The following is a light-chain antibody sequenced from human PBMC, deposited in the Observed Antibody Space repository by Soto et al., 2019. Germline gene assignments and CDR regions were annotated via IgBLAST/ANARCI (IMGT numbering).Light chain of an antibody. J-gene: IGLJ2*01. V-gene: IGLV2-18*02. CDR3: SSYTGSSTLVV. Sequence: QSALTQPPSVSGSPGQSVSISCTGISSDVGRYNHVSWYQQPPGTAPKLMIYDVSNRPSGVPDRFSGSKSGNTASLTISGLQAEDEAEYYCSSYTGSSTLVVFGGGTKLTVL. CDR2: DVS. CDR1: SSDVGRYNH.